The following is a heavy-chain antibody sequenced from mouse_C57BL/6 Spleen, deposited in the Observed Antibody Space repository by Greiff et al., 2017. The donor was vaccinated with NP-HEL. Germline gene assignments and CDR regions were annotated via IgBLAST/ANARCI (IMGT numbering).Heavy chain of an antibody. CDR2: IYPGDGDT. V-gene: IGHV1-80*01. CDR1: GYAFSSYW. J-gene: IGHJ1*01. D-gene: IGHD1-1*01. Sequence: QVQLQQSGPELVKPGASVTISCKASGYAFSSYWMNWVRQRPGKGLEWIGQIYPGDGDTNYNGQYKRKATLTADNTSSTAYMQLSSLSSEDTADYVCAREREYYGSSAREYFDVWGPGTTVTVSS. CDR3: AREREYYGSSAREYFDV.